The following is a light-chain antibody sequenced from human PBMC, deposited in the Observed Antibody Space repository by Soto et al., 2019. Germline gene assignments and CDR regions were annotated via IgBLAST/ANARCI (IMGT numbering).Light chain of an antibody. J-gene: IGKJ1*01. Sequence: DIQMTQSPSTLSASVGDRVTITCRASQSISSWLAWYQQKPGKAPKLLIYDASSLESGVPLRFSGSGSGTEFTLTISSLQPDDFATYYCQQYNSYSGTLGQGTKVDIK. V-gene: IGKV1-5*01. CDR1: QSISSW. CDR3: QQYNSYSGT. CDR2: DAS.